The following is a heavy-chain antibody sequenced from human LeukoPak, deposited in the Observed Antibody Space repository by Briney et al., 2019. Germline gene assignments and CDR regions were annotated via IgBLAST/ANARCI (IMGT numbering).Heavy chain of an antibody. D-gene: IGHD4-17*01. CDR1: GFTFSSYA. J-gene: IGHJ4*02. Sequence: GGALRLSCAASGFTFSSYAMSWGRQAPGRGLEWVSGISDRDASTYYADSVKGRVTISRDNSKNTLYLQMNNLRAEDTAVYYCAKDPYGDYYFDYWGQGTLVTVSS. CDR2: ISDRDAST. V-gene: IGHV3-23*01. CDR3: AKDPYGDYYFDY.